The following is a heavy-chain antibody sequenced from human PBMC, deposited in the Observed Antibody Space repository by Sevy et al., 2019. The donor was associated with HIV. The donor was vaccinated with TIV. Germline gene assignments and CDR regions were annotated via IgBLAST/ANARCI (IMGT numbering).Heavy chain of an antibody. V-gene: IGHV5-51*01. Sequence: GESLKISCKGSGFTFTTYWIGWVRQMPGKGLEWIGIIYPDDSDPRYSPSFQGQVTISVDKSISTAYLQWSTLKASDTAMYYCARHHASYGVTGYYYYYGLDVWGQGTTVTVSS. CDR3: ARHHASYGVTGYYYYYGLDV. J-gene: IGHJ6*02. CDR1: GFTFTTYW. CDR2: IYPDDSDP. D-gene: IGHD4-17*01.